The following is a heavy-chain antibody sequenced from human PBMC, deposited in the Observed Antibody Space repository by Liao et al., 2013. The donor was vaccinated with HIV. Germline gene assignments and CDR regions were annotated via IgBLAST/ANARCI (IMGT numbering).Heavy chain of an antibody. CDR2: IWTSETT. CDR1: GGSVNDNRYF. V-gene: IGHV4-61*02. J-gene: IGHJ3*01. D-gene: IGHD3-10*01. CDR3: ARYSDPYDSGSHAFDL. Sequence: QVQLQESGPGLVTPSQTLSLTCTVSGGSVNDNRYFWSWIRQPAGKGLEWIGRIWTSETTDYNPSLRSRITISLDKSKHQLSLKLRSVTAADTAVYYCARYSDPYDSGSHAFDLWGQGTMV.